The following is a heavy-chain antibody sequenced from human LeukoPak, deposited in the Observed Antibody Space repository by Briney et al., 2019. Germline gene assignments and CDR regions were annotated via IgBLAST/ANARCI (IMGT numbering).Heavy chain of an antibody. D-gene: IGHD3-22*01. J-gene: IGHJ4*02. Sequence: SETLSLTCTVSGGSISSSSYYWGWLRQPPGKGLEWIGSIYYSGSTYYNPSLKSRVTISVDTSKNQFSLKLSSVTAADTAVYYCASALYYYDSSGYYPLWGQGTLVTVSS. CDR3: ASALYYYDSSGYYPL. V-gene: IGHV4-39*01. CDR2: IYYSGST. CDR1: GGSISSSSYY.